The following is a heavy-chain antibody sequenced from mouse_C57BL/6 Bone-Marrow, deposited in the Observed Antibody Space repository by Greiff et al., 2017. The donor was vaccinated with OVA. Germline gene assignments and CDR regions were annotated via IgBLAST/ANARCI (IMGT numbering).Heavy chain of an antibody. D-gene: IGHD3-1*01. CDR2: INPGSGGT. J-gene: IGHJ3*01. CDR1: GYAFTNYL. Sequence: VQLQQSGAELVRPGTSVKVSCKASGYAFTNYLIAWVKQRPGQGLEWIGVINPGSGGTNYNETVKGKATLSTDNTYSTAYMQLSSVTSEDSAVYFCAISGLFAYWGQGTLVTVSA. V-gene: IGHV1-54*01. CDR3: AISGLFAY.